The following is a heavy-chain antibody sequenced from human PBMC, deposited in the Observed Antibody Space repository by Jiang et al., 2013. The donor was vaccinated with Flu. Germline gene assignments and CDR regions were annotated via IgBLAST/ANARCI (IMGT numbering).Heavy chain of an antibody. V-gene: IGHV4-61*01. Sequence: SGSGLVKPSETLSLTCTVSGGSVGSGSYYWSWIRQPPGKGLEWIGLIYYSGSTNYNASLKSRVTISVDTSKNQFSLKLNSVTAADTAVYYCARSRPYESGSYYDAFDMWGQGTRVTVSS. D-gene: IGHD3-10*01. CDR3: ARSRPYESGSYYDAFDM. J-gene: IGHJ3*02. CDR1: GGSVGSGSYY. CDR2: IYYSGST.